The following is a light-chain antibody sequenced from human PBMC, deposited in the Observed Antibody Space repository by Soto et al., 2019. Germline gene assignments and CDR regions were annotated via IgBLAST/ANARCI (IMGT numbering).Light chain of an antibody. CDR3: QSYDSSLSGSV. CDR2: DNS. V-gene: IGLV1-40*01. J-gene: IGLJ2*01. CDR1: SSNIGAGYD. Sequence: QYVLTQPPSVSGAPGQRVTISCTGSSSNIGAGYDVHWYQQLPGTAPKLLMYDNSNRPSGVPDRFSGSKSGTSASLAITGLQAEDEADYYCQSYDSSLSGSVFGGGTKLTVL.